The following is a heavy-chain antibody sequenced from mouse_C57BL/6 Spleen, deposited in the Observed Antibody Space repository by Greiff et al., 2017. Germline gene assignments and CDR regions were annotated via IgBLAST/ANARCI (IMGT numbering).Heavy chain of an antibody. CDR3: ARRADYYGSSYWYFDV. V-gene: IGHV1-82*01. D-gene: IGHD1-1*01. CDR2: IYPGDGDT. J-gene: IGHJ1*03. CDR1: GYAFSSSW. Sequence: VQLQQSGPELVKPGASVKISCKASGYAFSSSWMNWVKQRPGKGLEWIGRIYPGDGDTNYNGKFKGKATLTADKSSSTAYMQLSSLTSEDSAVYFCARRADYYGSSYWYFDVWGTGTTVTVSS.